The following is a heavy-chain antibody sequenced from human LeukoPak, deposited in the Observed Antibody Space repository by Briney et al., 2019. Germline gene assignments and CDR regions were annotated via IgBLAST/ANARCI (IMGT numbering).Heavy chain of an antibody. CDR1: GGSISSGTYY. J-gene: IGHJ4*02. CDR3: ARVSSSWQRGAFDY. Sequence: SETLSLTCTVSGGSISSGTYYWAWIRQPPGKGLEWIGSIYYSGSTYYTPSLKSRVTISADTSKNQFSLKLSSVTAADTAVYYCARVSSSWQRGAFDYWGQGTLVTVSS. CDR2: IYYSGST. V-gene: IGHV4-39*01. D-gene: IGHD6-13*01.